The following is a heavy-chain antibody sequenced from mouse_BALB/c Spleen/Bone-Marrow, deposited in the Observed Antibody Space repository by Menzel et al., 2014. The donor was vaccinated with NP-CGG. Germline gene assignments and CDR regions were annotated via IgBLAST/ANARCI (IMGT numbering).Heavy chain of an antibody. V-gene: IGHV1-15*01. Sequence: VQLQESGAELVRPGASVTLSCKASGYTFTDYDMHWVKQTPEHGLEWIGAIDPETGGTAYNQKFKGKATLTADKSSSTAYMELRSLTSEDSAVYYCTRSETGPFAYWGQGTLVTVSA. CDR2: IDPETGGT. D-gene: IGHD4-1*01. CDR1: GYTFTDYD. J-gene: IGHJ3*01. CDR3: TRSETGPFAY.